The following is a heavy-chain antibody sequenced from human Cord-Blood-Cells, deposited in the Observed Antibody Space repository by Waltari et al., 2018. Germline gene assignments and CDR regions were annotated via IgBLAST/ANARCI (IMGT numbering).Heavy chain of an antibody. CDR3: ARGYSMGATNFYYFDY. CDR2: INPNRVGT. V-gene: IGHV1-2*04. Sequence: QVQLVQSGAEVKKPGASVKVSCKASGYTFTGYYMHWVRQAPGQGLEWMGWINPNRVGTNEAQKFQGWVTMTRDTSISTAYMELSRLRSDDTAVYYCARGYSMGATNFYYFDYWGQGTLVTVSS. J-gene: IGHJ4*02. CDR1: GYTFTGYY. D-gene: IGHD1-26*01.